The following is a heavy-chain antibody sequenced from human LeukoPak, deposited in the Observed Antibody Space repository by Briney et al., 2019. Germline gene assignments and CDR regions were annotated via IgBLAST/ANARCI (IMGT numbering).Heavy chain of an antibody. D-gene: IGHD1-14*01. CDR1: GGSFSGYY. J-gene: IGHJ5*02. Sequence: PSETLSPTCAVYGGSFSGYYWSWIRQPPGKGLEWIGEINHSGSTNYNPSLKSRVTISVDTSKNQFSLKLSSVTAADTAVYYCAGLIRPGWFDPWGQGTLVTVSS. V-gene: IGHV4-34*01. CDR3: AGLIRPGWFDP. CDR2: INHSGST.